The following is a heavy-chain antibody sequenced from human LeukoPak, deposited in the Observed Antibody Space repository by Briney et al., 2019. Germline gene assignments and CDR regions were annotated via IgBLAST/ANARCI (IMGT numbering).Heavy chain of an antibody. D-gene: IGHD2-2*01. V-gene: IGHV3-23*01. CDR2: VSGSGSST. J-gene: IGHJ6*02. Sequence: GGSLRLSCAASGFTFSSYAMSWVRQAPGKGLEWVSTVSGSGSSTYYPDSVKGRFTISRDNSKNTLYLQMNSLRAEDTAVYYCAKERAVVPRGGMDVWGQGTTVFVSS. CDR3: AKERAVVPRGGMDV. CDR1: GFTFSSYA.